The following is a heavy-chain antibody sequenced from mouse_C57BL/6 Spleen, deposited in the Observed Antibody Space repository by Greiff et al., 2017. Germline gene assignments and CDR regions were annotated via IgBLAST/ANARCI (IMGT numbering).Heavy chain of an antibody. D-gene: IGHD1-1*01. V-gene: IGHV1-69*01. Sequence: QVQLQQPGAELVMPGASVKLSCKASGYTFTSYWMHWVKQRPGQGLEWIGEIDPSDSYTNYNQKFKGKSTLTVDKSSSTAYMQLSSLTSEDSAVYDCASGGGYYGSSLYYFDDWGQGTTLTVSS. CDR3: ASGGGYYGSSLYYFDD. J-gene: IGHJ2*01. CDR1: GYTFTSYW. CDR2: IDPSDSYT.